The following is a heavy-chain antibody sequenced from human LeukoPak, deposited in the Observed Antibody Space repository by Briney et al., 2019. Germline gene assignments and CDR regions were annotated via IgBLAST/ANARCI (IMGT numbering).Heavy chain of an antibody. J-gene: IGHJ3*02. CDR2: IYYSGST. D-gene: IGHD1-1*01. Sequence: SETLSLTCTVSGGSISSSSYYWGWIRQPPGKGLEWIGNIYYSGSTYYNPSLKSRVTISVDTSNNQFSLKLSSVTAADTAVYYCTRGAGSTTSNDAFDIWGQGTMVTVSS. V-gene: IGHV4-39*07. CDR3: TRGAGSTTSNDAFDI. CDR1: GGSISSSSYY.